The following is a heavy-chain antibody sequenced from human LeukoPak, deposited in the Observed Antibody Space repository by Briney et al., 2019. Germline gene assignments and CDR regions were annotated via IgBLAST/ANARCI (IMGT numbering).Heavy chain of an antibody. V-gene: IGHV3-23*01. CDR3: AKGHNSSSWYVDY. CDR1: GFTFSSYA. D-gene: IGHD6-13*01. Sequence: PGGSLRLSCAASGFTFSSYAMSWVRQAPGRGLEWVSAISGSGGSTYYADSAKGRFTISRDNSKNTLYLQMNSLRAEDTAVYYCAKGHNSSSWYVDYWGQGTLVTVSS. CDR2: ISGSGGST. J-gene: IGHJ4*02.